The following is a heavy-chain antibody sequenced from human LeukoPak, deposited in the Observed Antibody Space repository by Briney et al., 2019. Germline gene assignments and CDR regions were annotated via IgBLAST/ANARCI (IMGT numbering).Heavy chain of an antibody. CDR1: GGSFSSHA. Sequence: AVKVSCKASGGSFSSHAISWVRQAPGQGLEWMGGIIPIFGAANLAQKFQGRVTITADESTNTAYTELTSLRSEDTAVYYYARGEPSDYWGQGTLVTVSS. CDR3: ARGEPSDY. D-gene: IGHD3-16*01. J-gene: IGHJ4*02. CDR2: IIPIFGAA. V-gene: IGHV1-69*01.